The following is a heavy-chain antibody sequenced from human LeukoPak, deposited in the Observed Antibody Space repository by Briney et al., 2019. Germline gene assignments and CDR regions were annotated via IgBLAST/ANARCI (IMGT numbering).Heavy chain of an antibody. J-gene: IGHJ4*02. Sequence: ASVKVSCKASGGTFSSYAISWVRQAPGQGLEWMGIINPSGGSTSYAQKFQGRVTMTRDTSTSTVYMELSSLRSEDTAVYYCARTSSGGNFDYWGQGTLVTVSS. CDR1: GGTFSSYA. D-gene: IGHD2-15*01. CDR2: INPSGGST. V-gene: IGHV1-46*01. CDR3: ARTSSGGNFDY.